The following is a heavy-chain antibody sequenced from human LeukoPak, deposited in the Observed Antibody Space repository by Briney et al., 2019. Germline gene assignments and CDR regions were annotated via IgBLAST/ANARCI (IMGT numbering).Heavy chain of an antibody. D-gene: IGHD3-22*01. Sequence: ASVKVSCKASGYTFTGYYMHWVRQAPGQGLEWMGRINPNSGGTNYAQKFQGRVTMTRDTSISTAYMELSRLRSDDTAVYYCAKDGYDSSGYYYDFDYWGQGTLVTVSS. V-gene: IGHV1-2*06. CDR2: INPNSGGT. J-gene: IGHJ4*02. CDR3: AKDGYDSSGYYYDFDY. CDR1: GYTFTGYY.